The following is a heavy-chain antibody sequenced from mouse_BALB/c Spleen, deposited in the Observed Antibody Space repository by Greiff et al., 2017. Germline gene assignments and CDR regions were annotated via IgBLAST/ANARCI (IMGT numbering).Heavy chain of an antibody. CDR3: TRSSYYGSSPFAY. CDR2: IYPGDGDT. CDR1: GYAFSSYW. V-gene: IGHV1-80*01. J-gene: IGHJ3*01. Sequence: VQLQQSGAELVRPGSSVKISCKASGYAFSSYWMNWVKQRPGQGLEWIGQIYPGDGDTNYNGKFKGKATLTADKSSSTAYMQLSSLTSEDSAVYYCTRSSYYGSSPFAYWGQGTLVTVSA. D-gene: IGHD1-1*01.